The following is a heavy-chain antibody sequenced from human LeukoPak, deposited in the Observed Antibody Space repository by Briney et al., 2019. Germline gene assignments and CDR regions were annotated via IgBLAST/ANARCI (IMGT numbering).Heavy chain of an antibody. D-gene: IGHD3-22*01. Sequence: SQTLSLTCTVSGGSISSGDYYWSWIRQPPGKGLEWIGYIYYSGSTYYNPSLKSRVTISVDTSKNQFSLKLSSVTAADTAVYYCARDSYYYDSSGPRADDAFDIWGQGTMVTASS. CDR1: GGSISSGDYY. CDR2: IYYSGST. J-gene: IGHJ3*02. V-gene: IGHV4-30-4*01. CDR3: ARDSYYYDSSGPRADDAFDI.